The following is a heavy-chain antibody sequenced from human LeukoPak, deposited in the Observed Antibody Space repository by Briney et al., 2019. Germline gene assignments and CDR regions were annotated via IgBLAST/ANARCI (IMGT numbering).Heavy chain of an antibody. V-gene: IGHV1-69*13. D-gene: IGHD2-2*01. J-gene: IGHJ4*02. CDR3: ASISGYCSSTSCSPTNYYFDY. CDR1: GGTFSSYA. CDR2: IIPIFGTA. Sequence: SVKVSCKASGGTFSSYAISWVRQAPGQGLEWMGGIIPIFGTANYAQKLQGRVTITADESTSTAYMELSSLRSEDTAVYYCASISGYCSSTSCSPTNYYFDYWGQGTLVTVSS.